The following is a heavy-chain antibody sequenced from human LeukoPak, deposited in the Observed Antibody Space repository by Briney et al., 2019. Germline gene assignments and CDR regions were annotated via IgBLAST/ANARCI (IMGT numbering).Heavy chain of an antibody. CDR1: GGTFSSYA. CDR3: ARQTGYSSSWYGPRYFDY. D-gene: IGHD6-13*01. V-gene: IGHV1-69*04. Sequence: ASVKVSCKASGGTFSSYAISWVRQAPGQGLEWMGRIIPILGIANYARKFQGRVTITADKSTSTAYMELGSLRSEDTAVYYCARQTGYSSSWYGPRYFDYWGQGTLVTVSS. CDR2: IIPILGIA. J-gene: IGHJ4*02.